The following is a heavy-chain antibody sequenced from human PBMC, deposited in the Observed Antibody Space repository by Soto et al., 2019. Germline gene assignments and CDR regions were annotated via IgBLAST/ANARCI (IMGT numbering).Heavy chain of an antibody. Sequence: QVQLVESGGGVVQPGRSLRLSCAASGFTFSSYAMHWVRQAPGKGLEWVAVISYDGSNKYYADSVKGRFTISRDNSKNTLYLQMHSLRADDTAVYYCARDYYRFNSGYGFSMDVWGQGTTVTVSS. D-gene: IGHD5-12*01. V-gene: IGHV3-30-3*01. CDR1: GFTFSSYA. J-gene: IGHJ6*02. CDR2: ISYDGSNK. CDR3: ARDYYRFNSGYGFSMDV.